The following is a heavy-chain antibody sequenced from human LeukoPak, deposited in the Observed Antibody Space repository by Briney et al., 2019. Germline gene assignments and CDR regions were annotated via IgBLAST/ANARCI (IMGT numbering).Heavy chain of an antibody. CDR2: IKQDGSEK. Sequence: GGSLRLSCAASGFTFSSYEMSWVRQAPGKGLEWVANIKQDGSEKYYVDSVKGRFTISRDNAKNSLYLQMNSLRAEDTAVYYCARDKIVGATYFDYWGQGTLVTVSS. CDR3: ARDKIVGATYFDY. V-gene: IGHV3-7*01. D-gene: IGHD1-26*01. CDR1: GFTFSSYE. J-gene: IGHJ4*02.